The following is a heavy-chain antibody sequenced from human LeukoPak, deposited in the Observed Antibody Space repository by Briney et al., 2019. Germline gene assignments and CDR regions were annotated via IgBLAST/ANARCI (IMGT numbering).Heavy chain of an antibody. CDR1: GFIFSAYS. J-gene: IGHJ6*02. D-gene: IGHD2-2*01. CDR2: ISDSSRTI. Sequence: PGGSLRLSCAASGFIFSAYSMNWVRQTPGKGLEWVAYISDSSRTIYYADSVKGRFTISRDNAKNSLYLQMNSLRAEDTAVYYCARFIRYCSSTSCQTEYYYYYGMDVWGQGTTVTVSS. V-gene: IGHV3-48*04. CDR3: ARFIRYCSSTSCQTEYYYYYGMDV.